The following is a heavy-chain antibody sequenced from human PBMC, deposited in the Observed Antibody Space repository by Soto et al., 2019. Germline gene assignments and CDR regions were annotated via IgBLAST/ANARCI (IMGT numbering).Heavy chain of an antibody. D-gene: IGHD2-2*01. CDR3: AREIVVARGASYFDY. CDR1: GFTFSSNW. Sequence: GSLRLSCVGSGFTFSSNWMTWVRQAPGKGLEWVGNIRQDGSEKNYVDSVKGRFTISRDNAKNSLYLQMNSLRAEDTAVYYCAREIVVARGASYFDYWGPGTLVTVS. CDR2: IRQDGSEK. J-gene: IGHJ4*02. V-gene: IGHV3-7*04.